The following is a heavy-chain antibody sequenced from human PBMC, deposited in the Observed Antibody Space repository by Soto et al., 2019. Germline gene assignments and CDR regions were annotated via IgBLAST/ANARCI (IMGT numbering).Heavy chain of an antibody. CDR3: ARAGSGSLDY. D-gene: IGHD3-10*01. CDR2: IYYSGST. J-gene: IGHJ4*02. V-gene: IGHV4-59*01. Sequence: SETLSLTCTVSGGSSSSYYWSWIRQPPGKGLEWIGYIYYSGSTNYNPSLKSRVTISVDTSKNQFSLKLSSVTAADTAVYYCARAGSGSLDYWGQGTLVTVSS. CDR1: GGSSSSYY.